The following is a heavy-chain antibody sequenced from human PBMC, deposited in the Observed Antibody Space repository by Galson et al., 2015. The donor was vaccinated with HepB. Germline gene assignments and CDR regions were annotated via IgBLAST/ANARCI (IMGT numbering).Heavy chain of an antibody. V-gene: IGHV3-11*05. Sequence: SLRLSCAASGFTFSDYYMSWIRQAPGKGLKWVSYISDKSRYTNYADSVEGRFTISRDDAKNTLYLQMNSLRAEDTGIYYCARVSIRGPVTDALDYWGQGTLVAVSS. CDR3: ARVSIRGPVTDALDY. J-gene: IGHJ4*02. D-gene: IGHD3-10*01. CDR2: ISDKSRYT. CDR1: GFTFSDYY.